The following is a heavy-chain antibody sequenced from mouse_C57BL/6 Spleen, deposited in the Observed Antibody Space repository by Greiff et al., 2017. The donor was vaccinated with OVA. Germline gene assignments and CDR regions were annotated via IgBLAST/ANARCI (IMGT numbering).Heavy chain of an antibody. CDR1: GYAFSSSW. CDR2: LYPGDGDT. J-gene: IGHJ1*03. Sequence: QVQLQQSGPELVKPGASVKISCKASGYAFSSSWMNWVKQRPGKGLEWIGRLYPGDGDTNYNGKFKGKATLTADKSSSTAYMQLSSLTSEDSAVYFCARSGYGSSYWYFDVWGTGTTVTVSS. V-gene: IGHV1-82*01. CDR3: ARSGYGSSYWYFDV. D-gene: IGHD1-1*01.